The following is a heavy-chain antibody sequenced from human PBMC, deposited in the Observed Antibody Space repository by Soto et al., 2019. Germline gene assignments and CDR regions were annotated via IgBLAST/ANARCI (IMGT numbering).Heavy chain of an antibody. CDR3: AREGPAPYYYYGMDV. Sequence: QVQLVQSRVEVKKPGASVKVSCKTSGYYFTTYGISWVRQAPGQGLEWMGWISGYNGNTNYAQKLQGRVTMTTDTSTSTAYMELRSLRSDHTAVYYCAREGPAPYYYYGMDVWGQGSTVTVSS. V-gene: IGHV1-18*01. CDR2: ISGYNGNT. J-gene: IGHJ6*02. CDR1: GYYFTTYG.